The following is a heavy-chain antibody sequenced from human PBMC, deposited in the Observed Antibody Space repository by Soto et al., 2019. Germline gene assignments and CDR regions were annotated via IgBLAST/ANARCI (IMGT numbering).Heavy chain of an antibody. Sequence: QVQLVQSGAEVKKPGSSVKVSCKASGGTFSSYAISWVRQAPGQGLEWMGGIIPIFGTANYAQKSQGRVTITADESTSTAYMELSSLRSEDTAVYYCATVGWLVLQDAFDIWGQGTMVTVSS. CDR1: GGTFSSYA. CDR2: IIPIFGTA. D-gene: IGHD6-19*01. V-gene: IGHV1-69*12. CDR3: ATVGWLVLQDAFDI. J-gene: IGHJ3*02.